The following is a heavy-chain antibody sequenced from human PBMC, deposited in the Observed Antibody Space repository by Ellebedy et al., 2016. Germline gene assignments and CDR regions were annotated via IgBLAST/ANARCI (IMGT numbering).Heavy chain of an antibody. Sequence: SETLSLXXTVSGGSIITNSYYWGWIRQPPGKGLEWIGTIYYSGRTYYNPSLKSRVTISVDTSKNQFSLILSSVTAADTAVYYCARGGSTPMVFRYWGQGTLVTVSS. D-gene: IGHD5-18*01. CDR1: GGSIITNSYY. CDR2: IYYSGRT. CDR3: ARGGSTPMVFRY. V-gene: IGHV4-39*01. J-gene: IGHJ4*02.